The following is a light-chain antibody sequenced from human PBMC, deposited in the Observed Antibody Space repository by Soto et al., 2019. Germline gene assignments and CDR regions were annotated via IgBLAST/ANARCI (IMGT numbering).Light chain of an antibody. CDR1: SSNIGAGYD. V-gene: IGLV1-40*01. CDR3: QSYDSSLSGWV. CDR2: GSS. Sequence: QAVVTQPPSVSGAPGQRVTISCTGSSSNIGAGYDVHWYQQIPGTAPKLLIYGSSNRPSGVPDRFSGSKSGTSASLAITGLQAEDEADYYCQSYDSSLSGWVFGGGTKLTVL. J-gene: IGLJ3*02.